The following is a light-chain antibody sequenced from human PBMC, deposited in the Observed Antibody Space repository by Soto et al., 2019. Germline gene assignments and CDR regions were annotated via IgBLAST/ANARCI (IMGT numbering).Light chain of an antibody. J-gene: IGKJ2*01. Sequence: DIVMTQAPATLSVSTGERATLSCRASQSVSSNLAWYQQKPGQAPRLLIYGASTRATGIPARFSGSGSGAEFTLTISSLQSEDFAVYYCQQYNTWPLAFGQGTKLEIK. CDR3: QQYNTWPLA. CDR1: QSVSSN. CDR2: GAS. V-gene: IGKV3-15*01.